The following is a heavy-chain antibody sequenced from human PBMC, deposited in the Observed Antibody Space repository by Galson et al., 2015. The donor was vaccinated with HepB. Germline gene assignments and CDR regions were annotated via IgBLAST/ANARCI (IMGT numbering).Heavy chain of an antibody. Sequence: QSGAEVKKPGASVKISCKASGFTFTTYYMHWVRQAPGQGLEWMGIINPSAGNTGYAQEFQGRVSMTRDTSTRTVYMDLSSLRSEDTAVYYCARGGTVVLRFLEWSLWGQGTLVTVSS. D-gene: IGHD3-3*01. CDR3: ARGGTVVLRFLEWSL. CDR1: GFTFTTYY. V-gene: IGHV1-46*03. CDR2: INPSAGNT. J-gene: IGHJ4*02.